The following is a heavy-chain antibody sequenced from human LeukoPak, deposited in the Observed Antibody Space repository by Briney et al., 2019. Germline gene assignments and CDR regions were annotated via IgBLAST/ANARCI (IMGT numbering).Heavy chain of an antibody. CDR2: IYYSGST. CDR3: ARVVVAGYYYYYGMDV. D-gene: IGHD2-15*01. V-gene: IGHV4-30-4*01. Sequence: SETLSLTCTVSGGSISSGDYYWSWIRQPPGKGLEWIGYIYYSGSTYYNPSLKSRVTISVDTSKNQFSLKLSSVTAADTAVYYCARVVVAGYYYYYGMDVWGQGTTVTVSS. J-gene: IGHJ6*02. CDR1: GGSISSGDYY.